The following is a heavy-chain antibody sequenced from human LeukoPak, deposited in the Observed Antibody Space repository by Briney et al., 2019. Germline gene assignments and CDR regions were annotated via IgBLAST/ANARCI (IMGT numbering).Heavy chain of an antibody. J-gene: IGHJ3*02. D-gene: IGHD3-22*01. CDR3: ATAPHYYDSSGPGGAFDI. Sequence: SETLSLTCTVSGGSISSYYWSWIRQPAGKGLEWIGRIYTSGSTNYNPSLKSRVTMSVDTSKNQFSLNLSSVTAADTAVYFCATAPHYYDSSGPGGAFDIWGQGTMVTVSS. CDR2: IYTSGST. CDR1: GGSISSYY. V-gene: IGHV4-4*07.